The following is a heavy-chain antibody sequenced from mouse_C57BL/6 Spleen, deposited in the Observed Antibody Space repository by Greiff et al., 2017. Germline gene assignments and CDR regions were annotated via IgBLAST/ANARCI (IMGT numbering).Heavy chain of an antibody. CDR3: RDGYERAY. Sequence: VQLKESGAELVRPGASVKLSCTASGFNIKDDYMHWVKQRPEQGLEWIGWIDPENGDTEYASKFQGKATITADTSSNTAYLQLSSLTSEDTAVXYCRDGYERAYWGQGTLVTVSA. J-gene: IGHJ3*01. CDR2: IDPENGDT. CDR1: GFNIKDDY. V-gene: IGHV14-4*01. D-gene: IGHD2-2*01.